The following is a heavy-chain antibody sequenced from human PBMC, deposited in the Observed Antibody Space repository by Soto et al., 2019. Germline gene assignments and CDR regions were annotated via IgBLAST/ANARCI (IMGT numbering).Heavy chain of an antibody. CDR1: GFTFSSYA. J-gene: IGHJ4*02. CDR3: AKARYRRDGYFDY. CDR2: ISGSGGST. D-gene: IGHD1-1*01. V-gene: IGHV3-23*01. Sequence: EVQLLESGGGLVQPGGSLRLSCAASGFTFSSYAMSWVRQAPGKGLEWVSAISGSGGSTYYADSVKGRFTISRDNSKNTLYLQMNSLRAEDAAVYYCAKARYRRDGYFDYWGQGTLVTVSS.